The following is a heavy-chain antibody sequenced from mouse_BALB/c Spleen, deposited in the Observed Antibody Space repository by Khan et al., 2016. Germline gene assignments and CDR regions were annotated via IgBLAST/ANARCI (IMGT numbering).Heavy chain of an antibody. D-gene: IGHD2-2*01. V-gene: IGHV1-62-2*01. Sequence: QMQLEESGAELVKPGASVKLSCKASGYTFTEYIIHWVKQRSGQGLEWIGWFFPGSGSIKYNEKFKDKATLTADKSSTTVYMHLSRLTSEDSAVYFCARHAYGFYYAMDYWGQGTSVTVSS. CDR3: ARHAYGFYYAMDY. CDR2: FFPGSGSI. J-gene: IGHJ4*01. CDR1: GYTFTEYI.